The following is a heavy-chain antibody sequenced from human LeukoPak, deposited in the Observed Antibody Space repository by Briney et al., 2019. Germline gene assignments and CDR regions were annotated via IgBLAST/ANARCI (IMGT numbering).Heavy chain of an antibody. CDR3: ARDWSPSYCRGGSCPNDY. CDR2: IKQDGSGK. D-gene: IGHD2-15*01. Sequence: PGGSLRLSCAASGFTFSSYWMTWVRQAPGKGLEWVANIKQDGSGKYYVDSVKGRFTISRDNAKNSLYLQMHSLRAEDTAVYYCARDWSPSYCRGGSCPNDYWGQGILVTVSS. V-gene: IGHV3-7*01. J-gene: IGHJ4*02. CDR1: GFTFSSYW.